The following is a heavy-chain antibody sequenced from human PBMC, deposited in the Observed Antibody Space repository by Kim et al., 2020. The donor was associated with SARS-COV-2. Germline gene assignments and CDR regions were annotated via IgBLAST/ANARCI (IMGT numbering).Heavy chain of an antibody. D-gene: IGHD5-18*01. CDR2: IYYSGST. J-gene: IGHJ4*02. CDR1: GGSISSYY. V-gene: IGHV4-59*08. Sequence: SETLSLTCTVSGGSISSYYWSWIRQPPGKGLEWIGYIYYSGSTNYNPSLKSRVTISVDTSKNQFSLKLSSVTAADTAVYYCARLQVDTDLNFDYWGQGTLVTVSS. CDR3: ARLQVDTDLNFDY.